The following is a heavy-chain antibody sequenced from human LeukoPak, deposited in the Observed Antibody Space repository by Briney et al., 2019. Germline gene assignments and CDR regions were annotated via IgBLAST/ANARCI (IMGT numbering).Heavy chain of an antibody. V-gene: IGHV3-7*03. D-gene: IGHD3-22*01. CDR3: ARDYYSYSRGSWAFDI. J-gene: IGHJ3*02. CDR1: GFTFSSYP. Sequence: GGSLRLSCVGSGFTFSSYPMNWVRQAPGNGLEWVANIDQDGSEKYYVESMKGRITISRDTAKNSLYLQMNRLRAEDTAVYYCARDYYSYSRGSWAFDIWGQGTMGTVSS. CDR2: IDQDGSEK.